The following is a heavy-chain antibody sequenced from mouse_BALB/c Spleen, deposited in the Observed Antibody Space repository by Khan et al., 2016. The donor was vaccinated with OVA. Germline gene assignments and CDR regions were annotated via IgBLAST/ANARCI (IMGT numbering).Heavy chain of an antibody. D-gene: IGHD4-1*01. CDR2: INSGSSTI. V-gene: IGHV5-17*02. J-gene: IGHJ2*01. Sequence: EVELVESGGGLVQPGGSRKLSCAASGFTFSSFGMHWVRQAPEKGLEWVAYINSGSSTIYYADPVKGRFTISRDNPKNTLFLQMTIRRSEDTAMYYCARGNWAYWGQGTTLTVSS. CDR1: GFTFSSFG. CDR3: ARGNWAY.